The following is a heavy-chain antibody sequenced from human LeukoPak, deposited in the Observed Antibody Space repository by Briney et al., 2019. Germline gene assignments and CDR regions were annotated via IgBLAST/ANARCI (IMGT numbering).Heavy chain of an antibody. CDR2: INAGNGNT. CDR1: GYTFTSYA. Sequence: ASVKVSCKASGYTFTSYAMHWVRQAPGQRLEWMGWINAGNGNTKYSQKFQGRVTITRDTSASTAYMELSSLRSEDTAVYYCARVGIAVAGPPFDYWGQGTLVTVSS. J-gene: IGHJ4*02. V-gene: IGHV1-3*01. CDR3: ARVGIAVAGPPFDY. D-gene: IGHD6-19*01.